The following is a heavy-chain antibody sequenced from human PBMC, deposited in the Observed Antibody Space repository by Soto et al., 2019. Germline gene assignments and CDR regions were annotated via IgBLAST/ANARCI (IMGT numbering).Heavy chain of an antibody. V-gene: IGHV4-39*01. CDR2: IYSIGNT. D-gene: IGHD6-19*01. CDR1: GASIXSSAY. Sequence: SETLSLTCSVSGASIXSSAYWGWIRQPPGKGLEWIGSIYSIGNTYYNPSLKSGVTISADTSKNQFSLNLISVTAADTAVYYCRRSSRYSTDVWGQGITVTVSS. CDR3: RRSSRYSTDV. J-gene: IGHJ6*02.